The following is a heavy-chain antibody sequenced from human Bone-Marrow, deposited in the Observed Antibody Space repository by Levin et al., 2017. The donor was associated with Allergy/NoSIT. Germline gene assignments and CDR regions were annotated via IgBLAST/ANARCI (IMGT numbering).Heavy chain of an antibody. CDR1: GFTFSDYY. J-gene: IGHJ4*02. Sequence: GGSLRLSCAASGFTFSDYYMSWIRQAPGKGLEWVSYISSSSSYTNYADSVKGRFTISRDNAKNSLYLQMNSLRAEDTAVYYCARDLCPSGGSCDLSYFDYWGQGTLVTVSS. CDR2: ISSSSSYT. D-gene: IGHD2-15*01. CDR3: ARDLCPSGGSCDLSYFDY. V-gene: IGHV3-11*06.